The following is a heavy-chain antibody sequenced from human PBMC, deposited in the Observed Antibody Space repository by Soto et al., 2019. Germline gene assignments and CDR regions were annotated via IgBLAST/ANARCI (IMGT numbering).Heavy chain of an antibody. V-gene: IGHV1-18*04. J-gene: IGHJ6*02. CDR2: ISAYNGNT. Sequence: ASVKVSCKSSGYTFTSYGISWVRQAPGQGLEWMGWISAYNGNTNYAQKLQGRVTMTTDTSTSTAYMELRSLRSDDTAVYYCARDREVVVADTPYYYYGMDVWGQGNSVTV. CDR3: ARDREVVVADTPYYYYGMDV. D-gene: IGHD2-15*01. CDR1: GYTFTSYG.